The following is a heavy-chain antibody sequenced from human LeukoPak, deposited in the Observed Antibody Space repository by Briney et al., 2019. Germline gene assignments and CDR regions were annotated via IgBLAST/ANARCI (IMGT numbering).Heavy chain of an antibody. CDR1: GYTFTSYD. D-gene: IGHD3-22*01. Sequence: ASVKVSCKASGYTFTSYDINWVRQATGQGLEWMGWMNPNSGNTGYAQKFQGRVTMTRDTSTSTVYMELSSLRSEDTAVYYCVRVGDSSGYSYYFDYWGQGTLVTVSS. J-gene: IGHJ4*02. V-gene: IGHV1-8*01. CDR3: VRVGDSSGYSYYFDY. CDR2: MNPNSGNT.